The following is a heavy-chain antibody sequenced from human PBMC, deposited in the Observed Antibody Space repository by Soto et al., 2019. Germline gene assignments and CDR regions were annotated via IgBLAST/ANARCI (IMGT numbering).Heavy chain of an antibody. J-gene: IGHJ4*02. CDR2: IYYSGST. V-gene: IGHV4-59*01. D-gene: IGHD3-22*01. CDR1: GGSISSYY. CDR3: AGGGGDYYDSSGSVDY. Sequence: QVQLQESGPGLVKPSETLSLTCTVSGGSISSYYWSWIRQPPGKGLEWIGYIYYSGSTNYNPSLKSRVTIPVNPPKNQSPLKLGSVTAGDTAGYYWAGGGGDYYDSSGSVDYWGQGTLVTVSS.